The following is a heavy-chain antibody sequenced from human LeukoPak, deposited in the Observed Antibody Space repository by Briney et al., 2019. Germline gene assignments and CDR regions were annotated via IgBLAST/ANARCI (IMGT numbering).Heavy chain of an antibody. CDR1: GVTFSSYW. V-gene: IGHV3-74*01. J-gene: IGHJ3*02. CDR2: INTDGSST. CDR3: ARDFREDAFDI. Sequence: GGSLRLSCAASGVTFSSYWMHWVRQAPGKGLVWVSRINTDGSSTSYADSVKGRFTISRDNAKNTLYLQMNSLRAEDTAVYYCARDFREDAFDIWGQGTMVTVSS. D-gene: IGHD1-26*01.